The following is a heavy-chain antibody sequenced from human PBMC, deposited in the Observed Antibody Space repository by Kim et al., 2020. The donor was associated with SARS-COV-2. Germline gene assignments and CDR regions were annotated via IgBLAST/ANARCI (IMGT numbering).Heavy chain of an antibody. CDR1: GGSFSGYY. J-gene: IGHJ4*02. CDR2: INHSGST. CDR3: ARDMGSSLRYFDY. Sequence: SETLSLTCAVYGGSFSGYYWSWIRQPPGKGLEWIGEINHSGSTNYNPSLKSRVTISVDTSKNQFSLKLSSVTAADTAVYYCARDMGSSLRYFDYWGQGTL. D-gene: IGHD6-6*01. V-gene: IGHV4-34*01.